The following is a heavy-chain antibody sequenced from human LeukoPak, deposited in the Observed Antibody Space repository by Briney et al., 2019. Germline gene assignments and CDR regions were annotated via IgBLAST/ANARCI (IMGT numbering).Heavy chain of an antibody. V-gene: IGHV1-8*01. CDR2: MNPNSGDT. CDR1: GYTFTSYD. D-gene: IGHD5-18*01. Sequence: ASVKVSCKASGYTFTSYDINWVRQATGQGLEWMGWMNPNSGDTGYAQKFQGRVTMTRNTSISTAYMELSSLRSEDTAVYYCAREGDTAMVLDYWGQGTLVTVSS. J-gene: IGHJ4*02. CDR3: AREGDTAMVLDY.